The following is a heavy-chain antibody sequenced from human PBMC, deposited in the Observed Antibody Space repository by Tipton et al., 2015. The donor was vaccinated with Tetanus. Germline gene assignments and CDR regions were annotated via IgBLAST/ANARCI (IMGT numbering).Heavy chain of an antibody. CDR3: ARDSNHYYGSAYFDY. CDR2: LSYDGSNP. Sequence: SLRLSCAASGLTFSSYAMNWVRQAPGKGLEWVAVLSYDGSNPYHAVSVKGRFTISRDNSKNTLFLQMSSLRAEDTAVYYCARDSNHYYGSAYFDYWGQGTLVTVSS. J-gene: IGHJ4*02. D-gene: IGHD3-10*01. V-gene: IGHV3-30*04. CDR1: GLTFSSYA.